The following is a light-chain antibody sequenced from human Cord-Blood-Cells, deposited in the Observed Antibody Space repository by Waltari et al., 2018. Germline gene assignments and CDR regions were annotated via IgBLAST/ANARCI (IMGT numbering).Light chain of an antibody. J-gene: IGLJ3*02. Sequence: QSALTQPASVSGSPGQSITISCTGTISDVGSYNYVSWYQQHPGKAPKLMIYDVSNRPSGVSNRFSGSKSGNTASLTISGLQAEDEADYYCSSYTSSSTLVFGGGTKLTVL. CDR3: SSYTSSSTLV. V-gene: IGLV2-14*01. CDR1: ISDVGSYNY. CDR2: DVS.